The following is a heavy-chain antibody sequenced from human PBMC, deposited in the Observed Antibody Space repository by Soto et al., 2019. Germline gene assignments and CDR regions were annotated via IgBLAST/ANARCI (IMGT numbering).Heavy chain of an antibody. V-gene: IGHV3-21*01. CDR3: AREDSIIIPAVSDF. CDR1: GFTFNNYG. J-gene: IGHJ4*02. CDR2: VSKSGYA. D-gene: IGHD3-22*01. Sequence: ASVKVSCTVSGFTFNNYGINWVRQAPGKGLEGVSSVSKSGYAYYSDSVKGRFTISRDNAKNSVSLQMNTLRVEDTAVYYCAREDSIIIPAVSDFWGQGTLVTVSS.